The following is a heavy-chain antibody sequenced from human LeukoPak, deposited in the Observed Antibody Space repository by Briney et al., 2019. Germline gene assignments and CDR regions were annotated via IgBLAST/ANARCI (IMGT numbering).Heavy chain of an antibody. CDR3: ARAMISVGYCSSTSCYNWFDP. J-gene: IGHJ5*02. CDR2: IYYSGST. CDR1: GGSISSGGYY. D-gene: IGHD2-2*01. Sequence: SETLTLTCTVSGGSISSGGYYWSWIRQHPGKGLEWIGYIYYSGSTYYNPSLKSRVTISVDTSKNQFSLKLSSVTAADTAVYYCARAMISVGYCSSTSCYNWFDPWGQGTLVTVSS. V-gene: IGHV4-31*03.